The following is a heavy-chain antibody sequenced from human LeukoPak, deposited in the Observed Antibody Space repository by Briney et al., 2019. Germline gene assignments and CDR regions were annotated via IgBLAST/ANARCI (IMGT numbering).Heavy chain of an antibody. CDR2: IYYSGST. V-gene: IGHV4-59*01. CDR3: ARVHLIPDNWFDP. D-gene: IGHD1-1*01. J-gene: IGHJ5*02. CDR1: GGSISNKY. Sequence: SETLSLTCTVSGGSISNKYWSWIRQPPGKGLEWIGYIYYSGSTNYNPSLKSRVTISVDTSKNQFSLKLSSVTAADTAVYYCARVHLIPDNWFDPWGQGTLVTVSS.